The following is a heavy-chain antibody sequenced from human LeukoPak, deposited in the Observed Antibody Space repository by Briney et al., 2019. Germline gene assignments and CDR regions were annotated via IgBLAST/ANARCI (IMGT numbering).Heavy chain of an antibody. CDR1: GYTFTSYD. CDR3: ARSAYYDFWSSLADWFDP. CDR2: MNPNSGNT. Sequence: ASVNVSCKPSGYTFTSYDINWVRQAAGQGLEWMGWMNPNSGNTGYAQKFQGRVTITRNTSISTAYMELSSLRSEDTAVYYCARSAYYDFWSSLADWFDPWGQGTLVTVSS. J-gene: IGHJ5*02. V-gene: IGHV1-8*03. D-gene: IGHD3-3*01.